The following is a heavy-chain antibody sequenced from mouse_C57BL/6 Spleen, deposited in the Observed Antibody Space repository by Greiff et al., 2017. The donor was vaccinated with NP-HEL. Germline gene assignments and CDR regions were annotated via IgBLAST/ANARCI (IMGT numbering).Heavy chain of an antibody. CDR2: INPSSGYT. D-gene: IGHD3-2*02. J-gene: IGHJ3*01. Sequence: VQLQQSGAELAKPGASVKLSCKASGYTFTSYWMHWVKQRPGQGLEWIGYINPSSGYTKYNQKFKDKATLTADKSSSTAYMQLSSLTYEDSAVYYCAREKRDSSGYVAWFAYWGQGTLVTVSA. V-gene: IGHV1-7*01. CDR1: GYTFTSYW. CDR3: AREKRDSSGYVAWFAY.